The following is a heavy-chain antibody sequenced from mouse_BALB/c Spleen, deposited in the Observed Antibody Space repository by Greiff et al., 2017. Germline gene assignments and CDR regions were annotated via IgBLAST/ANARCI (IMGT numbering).Heavy chain of an antibody. J-gene: IGHJ3*01. CDR3: ANGDYGNSFAY. CDR1: GYTFTSYT. Sequence: QVQLKQSAAELARPGASVKMSCKASGYTFTSYTMHWVKQRPGQGLEWIGYINPSSGYTEYNQKFKDKTTLTADKSSSTAYMQLSSLTSEDSAVYYCANGDYGNSFAYWGQGTLVTVSA. D-gene: IGHD2-1*01. CDR2: INPSSGYT. V-gene: IGHV1-4*02.